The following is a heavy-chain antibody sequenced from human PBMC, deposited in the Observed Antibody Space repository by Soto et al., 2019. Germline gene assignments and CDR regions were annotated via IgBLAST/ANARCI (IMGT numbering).Heavy chain of an antibody. CDR1: GFTFSSYS. V-gene: IGHV3-21*01. D-gene: IGHD5-18*01. Sequence: EVQLVESGGGLVKPGGSLRLSCAASGFTFSSYSMNWVRQAPGKGLEWVSSISSSRSYIYYADSVKGRFTISRDNAKNSLYLQMNSLTAEDTAVYYCARDQPGYSYGYGLGYWGQGTLVTVSS. CDR3: ARDQPGYSYGYGLGY. J-gene: IGHJ4*02. CDR2: ISSSRSYI.